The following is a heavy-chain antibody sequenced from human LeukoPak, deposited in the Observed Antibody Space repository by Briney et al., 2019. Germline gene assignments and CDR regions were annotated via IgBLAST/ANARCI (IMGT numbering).Heavy chain of an antibody. Sequence: ASVKVSCKASGGTFSSYAISWVRQAPGQGLEWMGIINPSGGSTSYAQKFQGRVTMTRDTSTSTVYMELSSLRSEDTAVYYCASLFSSGPLGGPWGQGTLVTVSS. J-gene: IGHJ5*02. D-gene: IGHD3-22*01. CDR2: INPSGGST. CDR1: GGTFSSYA. CDR3: ASLFSSGPLGGP. V-gene: IGHV1-46*01.